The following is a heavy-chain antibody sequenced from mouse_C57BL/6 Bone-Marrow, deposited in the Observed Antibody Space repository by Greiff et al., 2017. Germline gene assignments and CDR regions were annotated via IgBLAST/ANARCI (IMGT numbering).Heavy chain of an antibody. J-gene: IGHJ2*01. V-gene: IGHV1-76*01. CDR1: GYTFTDYY. D-gene: IGHD1-1*01. Sequence: VQLQQSGAELVRPGASVKLSCKASGYTFTDYYINWVKQRPGQGLEWIARIYPGSGNTYYNEKFKGKATLTAEKSSSTAYMQLSSLTSEDSAVYFCAREWAYYYGSSDWGQGTTLTVSS. CDR3: AREWAYYYGSSD. CDR2: IYPGSGNT.